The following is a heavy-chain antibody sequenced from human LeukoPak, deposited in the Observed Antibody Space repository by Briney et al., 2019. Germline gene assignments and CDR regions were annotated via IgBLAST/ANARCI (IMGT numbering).Heavy chain of an antibody. CDR2: IFHTGSAY. CDR3: ASLTYGNYYYDY. V-gene: IGHV4-39*01. D-gene: IGHD1-7*01. J-gene: IGHJ4*02. CDR1: GGSISSSTYH. Sequence: PSETLSLTCTVSGGSISSSTYHGGWIRQPPGKGLEWIGTIFHTGSAYYYNPSLQSRVTISVDTSKNQFSLKLTSVTAADTAVYYCASLTYGNYYYDYWGQGTLVTVSS.